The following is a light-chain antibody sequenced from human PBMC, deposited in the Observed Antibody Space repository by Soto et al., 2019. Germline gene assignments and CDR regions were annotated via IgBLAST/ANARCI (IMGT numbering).Light chain of an antibody. CDR1: QSVSSSH. CDR2: DTS. J-gene: IGKJ1*01. CDR3: QQYGASPWT. Sequence: EIVLTQSPATLSLSPGERATLSCRASQSVSSSHLAWYQQKRGQAPRLLIYDTSTRATGIPDRFSGSGSGTDFTLTISRLEPEDFAVYHCQQYGASPWTFGQGTKVDIK. V-gene: IGKV3-20*01.